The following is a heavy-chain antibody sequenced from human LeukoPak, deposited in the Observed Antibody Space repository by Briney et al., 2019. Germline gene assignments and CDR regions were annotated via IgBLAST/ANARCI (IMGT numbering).Heavy chain of an antibody. D-gene: IGHD3/OR15-3a*01. J-gene: IGHJ5*02. V-gene: IGHV4-59*12. CDR3: ARELPSGLGS. Sequence: SETLSLTCTVSGGSISSYYWSWIRQPPGKGLEWIGYIYYSGSTNYNPSLKSRVTISVDTSKNQFSLKLSSVTAADTAVYYCARELPSGLGSWGQGTLVTVSS. CDR2: IYYSGST. CDR1: GGSISSYY.